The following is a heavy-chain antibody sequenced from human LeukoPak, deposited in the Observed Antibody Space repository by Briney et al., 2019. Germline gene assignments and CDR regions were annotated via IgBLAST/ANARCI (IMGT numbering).Heavy chain of an antibody. D-gene: IGHD1-26*01. CDR1: GYTFTSYD. CDR2: MNPNSGNT. CDR3: ARGRRPVGATRRYYFDY. J-gene: IGHJ4*02. V-gene: IGHV1-8*03. Sequence: ASVKVSCKASGYTFTSYDINWMRQATGQGLEWMGWMNPNSGNTGYAQKFQGRVTITRNTSISTAYMELSSLRSEDTAVYYCARGRRPVGATRRYYFDYWGQGTLVTVSS.